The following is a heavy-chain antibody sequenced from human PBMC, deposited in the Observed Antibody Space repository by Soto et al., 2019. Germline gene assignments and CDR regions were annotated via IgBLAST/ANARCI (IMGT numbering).Heavy chain of an antibody. CDR2: ISSAGRT. CDR3: AKAESSYASGWYAY. Sequence: EVQLLESGGGLVQPGGSLRLSCVASGFTFSNYAMSWVRQAPGKGLEWVSAISSAGRTYYADSVKGRFTISRDNSKNTLYLQMNSLRAEDTAVHYCAKAESSYASGWYAYWGQGTLGTVSS. J-gene: IGHJ4*02. V-gene: IGHV3-23*01. CDR1: GFTFSNYA. D-gene: IGHD6-19*01.